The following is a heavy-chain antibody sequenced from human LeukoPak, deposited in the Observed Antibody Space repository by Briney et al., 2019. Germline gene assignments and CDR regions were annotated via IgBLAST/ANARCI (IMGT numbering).Heavy chain of an antibody. CDR1: GFTFSSYW. J-gene: IGHJ4*02. D-gene: IGHD3-3*01. CDR3: ARAGTYYDFWSAPGPFDY. Sequence: GGSLRLSCAASGFTFSSYWMGWVRQAPGKGLEWVANIKQDGSEKYYVDSVKGRFTISRDNAKNSLYLQMNSLRAEDTAVYYCARAGTYYDFWSAPGPFDYWGQGTLVTVSS. V-gene: IGHV3-7*01. CDR2: IKQDGSEK.